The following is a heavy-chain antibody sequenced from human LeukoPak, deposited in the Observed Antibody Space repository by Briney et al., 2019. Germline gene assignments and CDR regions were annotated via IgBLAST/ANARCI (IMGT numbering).Heavy chain of an antibody. J-gene: IGHJ4*02. CDR3: ARGDGGYYDSSGYYYFDY. V-gene: IGHV3-21*01. CDR1: GFTFSSYS. Sequence: GGSLRLFCAASGFTFSSYSMNWVRQAPGKGLEWVSSISSSSSYIYYADSVKGRFTISRDNAKNSLYLQMNSLRAEDTAVYYCARGDGGYYDSSGYYYFDYWGQGTLVTVSS. CDR2: ISSSSSYI. D-gene: IGHD3-22*01.